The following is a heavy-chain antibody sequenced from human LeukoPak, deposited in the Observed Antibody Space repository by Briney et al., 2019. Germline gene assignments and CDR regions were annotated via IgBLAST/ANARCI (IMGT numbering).Heavy chain of an antibody. V-gene: IGHV3-21*01. J-gene: IGHJ5*02. CDR2: ISSSSSYI. CDR1: GFTFSSYS. D-gene: IGHD6-19*01. CDR3: AILGSGWYTA. Sequence: GGSLRLSCAASGFTFSSYSMNWVRQAPGKGLEWVSSISSSSSYIYYADSVKGRFTISRDNAKNSLYLQMNSLRAEDTAVYYCAILGSGWYTAWGQGTLVTVSS.